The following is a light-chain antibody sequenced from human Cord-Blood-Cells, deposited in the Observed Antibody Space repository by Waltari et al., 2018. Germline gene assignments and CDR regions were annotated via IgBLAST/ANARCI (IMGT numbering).Light chain of an antibody. Sequence: QAVLTQPSSLSASPGASASLTCTLRSGINVGTYQIYWYQQKPGSPPQYLLRYKSDSDKQQGSGVPSRFSGSKDASANAGILLISGLQSEDEADYYCMIWHSSAWVFGGGTKLTVL. CDR1: SGINVGTYQ. V-gene: IGLV5-45*02. CDR3: MIWHSSAWV. CDR2: YKSDSDK. J-gene: IGLJ3*02.